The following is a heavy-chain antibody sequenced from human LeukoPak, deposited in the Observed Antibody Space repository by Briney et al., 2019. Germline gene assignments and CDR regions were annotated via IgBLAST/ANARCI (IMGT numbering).Heavy chain of an antibody. D-gene: IGHD3-10*01. CDR1: GGTFSSYT. V-gene: IGHV1-69*02. J-gene: IGHJ6*03. CDR2: IIPILGIA. CDR3: ASFHGSGSYYLPVGYYYMDV. Sequence: SVKVSCKVSGGTFSSYTISWVRQAPGQGLEWMGRIIPILGIANYAQKFQGRVTITADKSTSTAYMELSSLRSEDTAVYYCASFHGSGSYYLPVGYYYMDVWGKGTTVTVSS.